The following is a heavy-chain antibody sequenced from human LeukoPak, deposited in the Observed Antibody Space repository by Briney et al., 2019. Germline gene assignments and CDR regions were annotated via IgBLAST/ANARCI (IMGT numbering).Heavy chain of an antibody. D-gene: IGHD3-9*01. V-gene: IGHV4-34*01. CDR2: INHSGST. J-gene: IGHJ4*02. CDR3: ASWLPPIDY. Sequence: SETLSLTCAVYGGSFSGYYWSWIRQPPGKGLEWIGEINHSGSTNYNPSLKSRVTISVDTSKNQFSLKLSSVTAADTAVYYCASWLPPIDYWGQGTLVTVSS. CDR1: GGSFSGYY.